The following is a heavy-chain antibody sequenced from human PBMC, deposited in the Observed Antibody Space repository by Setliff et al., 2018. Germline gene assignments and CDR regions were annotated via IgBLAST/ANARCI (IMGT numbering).Heavy chain of an antibody. V-gene: IGHV4-59*08. CDR3: ARTGTTYYYSCMDV. J-gene: IGHJ6*03. CDR2: VSYGGST. Sequence: SETLSLTCAVSGAAISTYHWSWLRQPPGKGLEWIGYVSYGGSTKYNPSLESRVTISLDAPKNQFSLKLTSVAAADTAVYYCARTGTTYYYSCMDVWGKGTTVTVSS. CDR1: GAAISTYH. D-gene: IGHD3-22*01.